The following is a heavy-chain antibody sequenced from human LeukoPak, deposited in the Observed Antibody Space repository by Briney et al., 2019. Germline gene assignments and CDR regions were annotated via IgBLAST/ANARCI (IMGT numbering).Heavy chain of an antibody. V-gene: IGHV4-4*07. CDR3: ARDGGVVVSAAPAVFDI. CDR1: GGSISSYY. J-gene: IGHJ3*02. D-gene: IGHD2-2*01. Sequence: SETLSLTCTVSGGSISSYYWSWIRQPAGKELEWIGRIYNSGSTNYNPSLKSRVTMSEDTSKNQFSLKLSSVTAADTAVYYCARDGGVVVSAAPAVFDIWGQGTMVTVSS. CDR2: IYNSGST.